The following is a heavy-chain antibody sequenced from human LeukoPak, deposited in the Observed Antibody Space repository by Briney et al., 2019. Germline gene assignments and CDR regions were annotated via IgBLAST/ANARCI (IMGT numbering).Heavy chain of an antibody. D-gene: IGHD3-9*01. J-gene: IGHJ5*02. CDR2: IYYSGST. CDR1: GGSISSSSYY. V-gene: IGHV4-39*01. CDR3: ASEVNYDILTGYSKGWFDP. Sequence: SETLSLTCTVSGGSISSSSYYWGWIRQPPGKGLEWIASIYYSGSTYYNPSLKSRVTISVDTSKNQFSLKLSSVTAADTAVYYCASEVNYDILTGYSKGWFDPWGQGTLVTVSS.